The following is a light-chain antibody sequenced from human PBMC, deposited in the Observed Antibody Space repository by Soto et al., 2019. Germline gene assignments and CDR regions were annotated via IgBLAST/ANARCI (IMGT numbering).Light chain of an antibody. J-gene: IGKJ1*01. Sequence: DIQMTQSPSTLSASVGDRVTITCRASQNIGTWLAWYQQKPGKAPKLLIYDVSNLDSGVPSRLSGSGSGTEFTLTISSLHPDDGAGFYCPQYNTCWTLRQGTKLDIK. CDR3: PQYNTCWT. V-gene: IGKV1-5*01. CDR1: QNIGTW. CDR2: DVS.